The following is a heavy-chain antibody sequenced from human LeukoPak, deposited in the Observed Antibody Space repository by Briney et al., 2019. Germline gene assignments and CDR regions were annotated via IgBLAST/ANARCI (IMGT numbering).Heavy chain of an antibody. CDR3: ARDDPDSSATLDVCET. CDR1: GGSISSCN. D-gene: IGHD6-25*01. J-gene: IGHJ5*02. CDR2: IYYSGST. V-gene: IGHV4-59*01. Sequence: SETLSLTCTVSGGSISSCNWGWIRQPPGKGLEWIGYIYYSGSTNYNPSLKSRVTISVDTSKNQFSLKLSSVTAADTAVYYCARDDPDSSATLDVCETWGQRTLFTVSS.